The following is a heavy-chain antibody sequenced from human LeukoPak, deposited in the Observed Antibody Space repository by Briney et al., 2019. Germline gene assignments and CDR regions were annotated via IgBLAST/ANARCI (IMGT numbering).Heavy chain of an antibody. D-gene: IGHD1-26*01. Sequence: SETLSLTCTVYGCSISSYYWSWHRPPPGKGLKWIGYIYYSGSTNYNSSLKSRVTISVDTSKNQFSLKLSSVTAAAAAVYYCARGGELPFDYWGQGTLVTVSS. CDR3: ARGGELPFDY. V-gene: IGHV4-59*01. CDR1: GCSISSYY. J-gene: IGHJ4*02. CDR2: IYYSGST.